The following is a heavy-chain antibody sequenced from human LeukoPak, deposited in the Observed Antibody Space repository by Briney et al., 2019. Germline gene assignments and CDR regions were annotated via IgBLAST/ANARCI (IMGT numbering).Heavy chain of an antibody. D-gene: IGHD1-26*01. CDR2: MNPNSGNT. CDR3: ARGRELVVDAFDI. CDR1: GYTFTNYD. J-gene: IGHJ3*02. Sequence: ASVKVSCKASGYTFTNYDINWVRQATGQGLEWMGWMNPNSGNTGYAQKFQGRVTMTRNTSISTAYMELSSLRYVDTAVYYCARGRELVVDAFDIWGQGTMVTVSS. V-gene: IGHV1-8*01.